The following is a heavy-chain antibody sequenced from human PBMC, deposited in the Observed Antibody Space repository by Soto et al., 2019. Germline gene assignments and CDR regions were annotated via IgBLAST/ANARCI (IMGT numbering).Heavy chain of an antibody. CDR2: IYSRGST. D-gene: IGHD6-13*01. CDR3: ARDALSSWYGWHRRAFDI. Sequence: EVQLVESGGGLVQPGGSLRLSCAASGFTVSSNYMSWVRQAPGKGLACVSVIYSRGSTHYAHYGQCRFTISRDNSKTKLYLQMNSLRAEDTAVYYCARDALSSWYGWHRRAFDIWGQGTMVTVSS. CDR1: GFTVSSNY. J-gene: IGHJ3*02. V-gene: IGHV3-66*01.